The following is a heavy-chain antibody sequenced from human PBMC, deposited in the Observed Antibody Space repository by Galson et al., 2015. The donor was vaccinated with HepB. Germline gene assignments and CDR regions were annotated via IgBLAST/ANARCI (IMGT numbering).Heavy chain of an antibody. D-gene: IGHD1-1*01. V-gene: IGHV1-2*02. Sequence: SVKVSCKASGYTFNDYFIHWVRQAPGQGLVWMGWINPNSGGINYAQKFKGRVTMTRDKSIRTVYLELSRLRFDDTAMYYCAREERPIDYWGQGTLVAVSS. CDR3: AREERPIDY. J-gene: IGHJ4*02. CDR1: GYTFNDYF. CDR2: INPNSGGI.